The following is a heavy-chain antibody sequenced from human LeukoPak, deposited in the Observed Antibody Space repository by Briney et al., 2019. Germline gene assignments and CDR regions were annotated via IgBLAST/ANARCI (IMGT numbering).Heavy chain of an antibody. CDR2: INPSGGST. D-gene: IGHD3-16*01. CDR3: ARFGGSPGSPYYYYMDV. V-gene: IGHV1-46*01. CDR1: GYTFTSYY. J-gene: IGHJ6*03. Sequence: GASVKVSCKASGYTFTSYYMHWVRQAPGQGLEWMGIINPSGGSTSYAQKFQGRVTMARDMSTSTVYMELSSLRSEDTAVYYCARFGGSPGSPYYYYMDVWGKGTTVTVSS.